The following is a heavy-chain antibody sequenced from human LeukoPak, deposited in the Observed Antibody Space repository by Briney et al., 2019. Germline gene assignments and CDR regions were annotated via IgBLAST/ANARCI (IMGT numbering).Heavy chain of an antibody. CDR2: ISSSSNNI. J-gene: IGHJ5*02. CDR3: ARRGP. CDR1: GFTFSSYS. Sequence: GGSLRLSCAASGFTFSSYSMNWVRQAPGKGLEWVSYISSSSNNIYYTDSVKGRFTISRDDAKNSLYLQMNSLRAEDTAVYYCARRGPWGQGTLVTVSS. V-gene: IGHV3-48*01.